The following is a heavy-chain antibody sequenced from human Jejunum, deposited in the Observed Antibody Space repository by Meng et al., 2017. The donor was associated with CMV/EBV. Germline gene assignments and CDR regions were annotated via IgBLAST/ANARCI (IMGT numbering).Heavy chain of an antibody. D-gene: IGHD6-25*01. V-gene: IGHV1-69*06. CDR2: IIPVLGAT. J-gene: IGHJ3*01. Sequence: ASGDDFIMYAFSWVRQAPGQGLEWMGGIIPVLGATTYAQRLQGRLRITADKVTDTTYMEISSLRSDDTAVYFCARVSADSLKDAFHVWGQGTMVTVSS. CDR1: GDDFIMYA. CDR3: ARVSADSLKDAFHV.